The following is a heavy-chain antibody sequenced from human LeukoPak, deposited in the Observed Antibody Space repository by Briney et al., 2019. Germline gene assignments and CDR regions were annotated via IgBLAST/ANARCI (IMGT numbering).Heavy chain of an antibody. J-gene: IGHJ1*01. V-gene: IGHV3-21*01. D-gene: IGHD4-17*01. Sequence: GGSLRLSCAASGFTFDSFSINWVRQAPGKGLEWVASISSSTTYIYYAGSVKGRFTISRDNAKNLVYLEMNSLRAEDTAVYYCARVITVYNDYEEVAEYFQHWGQGTLVIVSS. CDR2: ISSSTTYI. CDR3: ARVITVYNDYEEVAEYFQH. CDR1: GFTFDSFS.